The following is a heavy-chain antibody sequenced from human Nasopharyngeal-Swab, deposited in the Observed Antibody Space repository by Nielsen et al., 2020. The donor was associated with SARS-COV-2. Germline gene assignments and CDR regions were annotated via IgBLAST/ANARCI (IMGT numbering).Heavy chain of an antibody. CDR1: GGSISSSSYY. CDR3: ARERGGRAARLRNNWFDP. Sequence: SETLSLTCTVSGGSISSSSYYWGWIRQPPGKGLEWIGRIYYSGSTYYNPSLKSRVTISVDTSKNQFSLKLSSVTAADTAVYYCARERGGRAARLRNNWFDPWGQGTLVTVSS. D-gene: IGHD6-6*01. V-gene: IGHV4-39*02. J-gene: IGHJ5*02. CDR2: IYYSGST.